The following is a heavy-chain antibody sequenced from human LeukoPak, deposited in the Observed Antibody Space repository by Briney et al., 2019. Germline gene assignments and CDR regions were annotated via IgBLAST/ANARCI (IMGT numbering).Heavy chain of an antibody. J-gene: IGHJ4*02. Sequence: GASVKVSCEASGYTFTSYGISWLRQAPGQGLEWVGWFNANNGNTNPAQKFQGRVTLTTDTSTSTAYMELRSLRSDDTAMYYCARDYQYVVDYWGRGTLVTVSS. CDR3: ARDYQYVVDY. D-gene: IGHD3-16*01. V-gene: IGHV1-18*01. CDR2: FNANNGNT. CDR1: GYTFTSYG.